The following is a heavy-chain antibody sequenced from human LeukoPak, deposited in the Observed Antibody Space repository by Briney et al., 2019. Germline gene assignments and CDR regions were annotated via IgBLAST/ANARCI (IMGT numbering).Heavy chain of an antibody. V-gene: IGHV3-64*02. D-gene: IGHD6-19*01. CDR1: GFSLRSYA. Sequence: HTGGSLRLSCAASGFSLRSYAIHWVRQAPGKGLEHVSAMSHDGGTTCYADSVKGRFTVSRHNSRNMVYLQMGGLRAEDMAVYYCTRGSGPLYFDFWGQGTQVTVSS. J-gene: IGHJ4*02. CDR3: TRGSGPLYFDF. CDR2: MSHDGGTT.